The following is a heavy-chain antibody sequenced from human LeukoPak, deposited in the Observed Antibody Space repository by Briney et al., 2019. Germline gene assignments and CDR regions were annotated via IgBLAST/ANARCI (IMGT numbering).Heavy chain of an antibody. J-gene: IGHJ5*02. CDR3: ARPPRYSTTNWFDP. CDR1: GYTFTSYG. CDR2: ISAYNGNT. D-gene: IGHD2-8*01. V-gene: IGHV1-18*01. Sequence: ASVKVSCKASGYTFTSYGISWVRQAPGRGLEWMGWISAYNGNTNYAQKLQGRVTMTTDTSTSTAYMELRSLRSDDTAVYYCARPPRYSTTNWFDPWGQGTLVTVSS.